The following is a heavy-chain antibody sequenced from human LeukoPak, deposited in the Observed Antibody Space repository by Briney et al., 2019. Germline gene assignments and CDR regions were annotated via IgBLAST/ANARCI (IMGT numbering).Heavy chain of an antibody. CDR1: GGSISSYY. CDR2: IYYSGST. D-gene: IGHD4-17*01. J-gene: IGHJ4*02. Sequence: SETLSLTCTVSGGSISSYYWSRIRQPPGKGLEWIGYIYYSGSTNYNPSLKSRVTISVDTSKNQFSLKLSSVTAADTAVYYCARAIYGDPYYFDYWGQGTLVTVSS. V-gene: IGHV4-59*01. CDR3: ARAIYGDPYYFDY.